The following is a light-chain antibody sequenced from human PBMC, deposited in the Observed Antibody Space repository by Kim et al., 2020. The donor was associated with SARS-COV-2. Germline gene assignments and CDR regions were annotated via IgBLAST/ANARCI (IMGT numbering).Light chain of an antibody. CDR3: QQRNSWPLT. CDR2: ATS. Sequence: LSPGERATLSCRASQSVKSSNLAWFQQKPGQAPRLLIYATSNRATGIPDRFSGSGSGTDFTLTISSLEPEDFAVYYCQQRNSWPLTFGGGTKLEI. V-gene: IGKV3-11*01. CDR1: QSVKSSN. J-gene: IGKJ4*01.